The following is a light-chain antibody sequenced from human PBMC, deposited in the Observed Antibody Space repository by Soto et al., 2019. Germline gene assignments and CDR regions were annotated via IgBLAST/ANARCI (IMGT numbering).Light chain of an antibody. J-gene: IGKJ1*01. CDR3: QQYNNWPPAT. CDR1: ETVATN. Sequence: VMTQSPATLSVTPGERATLSCWASETVATNLAWYQQKPGQAPRLLISGASTRASGMPDRFSGSGSGTEFTLTITRLEPEDSAVYYCQQYNNWPPATFGQGTKVDIK. CDR2: GAS. V-gene: IGKV3D-15*01.